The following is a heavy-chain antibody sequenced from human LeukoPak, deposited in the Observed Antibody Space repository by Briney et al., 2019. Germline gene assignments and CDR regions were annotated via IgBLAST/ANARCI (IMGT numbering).Heavy chain of an antibody. D-gene: IGHD4-17*01. J-gene: IGHJ4*02. V-gene: IGHV4-34*01. CDR3: ARHGWNGDYGGGNFDY. CDR2: INHSGST. CDR1: GGSFSGYY. Sequence: SETLSLTCAVYGGSFSGYYWSWIRQPPGKGLEWIGEINHSGSTNYNPSLKSRVTISVDTSKNQFSLKLSSVTAADTAVYYCARHGWNGDYGGGNFDYWGQGTLVTVSS.